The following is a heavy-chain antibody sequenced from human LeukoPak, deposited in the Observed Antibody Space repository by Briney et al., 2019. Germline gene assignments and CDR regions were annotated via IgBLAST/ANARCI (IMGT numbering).Heavy chain of an antibody. CDR1: GDFLSNNF. CDR3: ARSSHSGTYAGGY. V-gene: IGHV4-59*01. CDR2: IYHSGST. D-gene: IGHD1-26*01. Sequence: SETLSLTCTVSGDFLSNNFWHWLRQPPGKGLEWIGYIYHSGSTYHNPSLKSRVSISVDMSKNQFSLKLSSVTAADTAVYYCARSSHSGTYAGGYWGQGTLVTVSS. J-gene: IGHJ4*02.